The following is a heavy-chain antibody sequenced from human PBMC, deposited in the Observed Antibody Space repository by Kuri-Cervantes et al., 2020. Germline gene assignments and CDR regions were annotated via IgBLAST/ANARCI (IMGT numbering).Heavy chain of an antibody. CDR1: GGSISSSSYY. CDR3: ARPNWNSQQEYCFDY. V-gene: IGHV4-39*07. D-gene: IGHD1-7*01. Sequence: GSLRLSCTVSGGSISSSSYYWSWIRQPPGKGLEWIGEINHSGSTNYNPSLKSRVTISVDTSKNQFSLKLSSVTAADTAVYYCARPNWNSQQEYCFDYWGQGTLVTVSS. J-gene: IGHJ4*02. CDR2: INHSGST.